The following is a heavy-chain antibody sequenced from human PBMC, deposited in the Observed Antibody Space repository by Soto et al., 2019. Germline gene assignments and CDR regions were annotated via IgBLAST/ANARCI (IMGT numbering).Heavy chain of an antibody. CDR1: GYTFTSYY. D-gene: IGHD6-13*01. Sequence: ASVKVSCKASGYTFTSYYINWVRQATGQGLEWMGWMNPNSGNTGYAHKFQGRVTMTRNTSISTAYMELSSLRSEDTAVYYCASSEGSLGNGSSWYRDAYSYGMDVWGQGTTDHVSS. V-gene: IGHV1-8*01. CDR3: ASSEGSLGNGSSWYRDAYSYGMDV. J-gene: IGHJ6*02. CDR2: MNPNSGNT.